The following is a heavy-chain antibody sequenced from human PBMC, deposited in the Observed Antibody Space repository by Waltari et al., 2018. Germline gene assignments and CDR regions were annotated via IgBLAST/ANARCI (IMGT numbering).Heavy chain of an antibody. J-gene: IGHJ4*02. CDR1: GFTFSSWG. Sequence: QLVESGGGLVTPGGSLRLSCSAYGFTFSSWGMNWVRQAPGKCLEWLASLTSGSPYIFYAYAVKGRFTISRDDAKDSLYLQVDSLGAEDTGVYYCTRDVYGSGGDYFEPWGQGTLVTVSS. V-gene: IGHV3-21*02. D-gene: IGHD6-19*01. CDR3: TRDVYGSGGDYFEP. CDR2: LTSGSPYI.